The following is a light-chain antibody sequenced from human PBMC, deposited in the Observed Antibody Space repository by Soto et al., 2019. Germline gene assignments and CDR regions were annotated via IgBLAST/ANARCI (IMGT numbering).Light chain of an antibody. CDR3: QTWGTGTRGV. CDR2: LNSDGSH. V-gene: IGLV4-69*01. Sequence: QPVLTQSPSASASLGASVKLTCTLSSGHSSYDIAWHQQQPEKGPRYLMKLNSDGSHSKGDGIPDRFSGSSSGAERYLTIASLQSEDEADYYCQTWGTGTRGVFGGGTKLTVL. CDR1: SGHSSYD. J-gene: IGLJ3*02.